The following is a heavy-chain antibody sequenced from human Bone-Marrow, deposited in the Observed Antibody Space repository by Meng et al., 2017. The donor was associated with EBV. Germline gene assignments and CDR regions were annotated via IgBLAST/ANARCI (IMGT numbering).Heavy chain of an antibody. J-gene: IGHJ4*02. CDR1: GGTFSSYA. CDR2: LIPKSGVP. V-gene: IGHV1-69*01. CDR3: ASESGRGFTPDY. D-gene: IGHD3-10*01. Sequence: VQCVQSGAEVKKPGSSVKVSCKASGGTFSSYAVSWGRQAPGQGLEWMGGLIPKSGVPYFARKFQGRLTITADESTSTHYMDLTSLRSDDTAVYYCASESGRGFTPDYWGRGTLVTVSS.